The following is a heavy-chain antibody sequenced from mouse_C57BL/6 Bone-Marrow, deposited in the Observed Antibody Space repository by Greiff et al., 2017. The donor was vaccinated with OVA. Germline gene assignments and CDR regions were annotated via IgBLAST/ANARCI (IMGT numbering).Heavy chain of an antibody. Sequence: EVKLMESGGGLVQPKGSLKLSCAASGFSFNTYAMNWVRQAPGKGLEWVARIRSKSNNYATYYADSVKDRFTISRDDSESMLYLQMNNLKTEDTAMYYCVRSGNYLYFDYWGQGTTLTVSS. CDR1: GFSFNTYA. D-gene: IGHD2-1*01. CDR3: VRSGNYLYFDY. J-gene: IGHJ2*01. CDR2: IRSKSNNYAT. V-gene: IGHV10-1*01.